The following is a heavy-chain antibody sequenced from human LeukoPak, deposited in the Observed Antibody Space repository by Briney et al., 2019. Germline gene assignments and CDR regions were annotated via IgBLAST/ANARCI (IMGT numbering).Heavy chain of an antibody. D-gene: IGHD6-13*01. V-gene: IGHV4-59*08. J-gene: IGHJ6*02. CDR3: ARHVYSSSWYIYYYGMDV. CDR2: IYYSGST. CDR1: GGSISSYY. Sequence: PSETLSLTCTVPGGSISSYYWSWIRQPPGKGLEWIGYIYYSGSTNYNPSLKSRVTISVATSKNQFSLKLRSVTAADTAVYYCARHVYSSSWYIYYYGMDVWGQGTTVTVSS.